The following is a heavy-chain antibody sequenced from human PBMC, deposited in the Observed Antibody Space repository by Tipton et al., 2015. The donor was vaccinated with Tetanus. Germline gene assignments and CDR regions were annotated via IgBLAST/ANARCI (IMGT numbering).Heavy chain of an antibody. V-gene: IGHV3-23*01. J-gene: IGHJ4*02. CDR2: VSGNGGST. CDR1: GFTFGSYP. D-gene: IGHD3-10*01. CDR3: AKAKTWINLWFGDS. Sequence: SLRLSCVASGFTFGSYPMTWVRQAPGKGLEWVSGVSGNGGSTYYADSVRGRFTVSRDNSENTLYLQMNRLRVEDTAIYYCAKAKTWINLWFGDSWGPGTRVIVSS.